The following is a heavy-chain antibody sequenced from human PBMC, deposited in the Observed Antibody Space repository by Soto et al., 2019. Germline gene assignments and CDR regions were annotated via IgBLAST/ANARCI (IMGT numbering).Heavy chain of an antibody. Sequence: ASVKVSCKASGYTFTSYYMHWVRQAPGQGLEWMGIINPSGGSTSYAQKFQGRVTMTRDTSTSTVYMELSSLRSEDTAVYYCARYPYTSYCSDGSCSYDAFDIWGQGTVVTVSS. D-gene: IGHD2-15*01. CDR1: GYTFTSYY. CDR3: ARYPYTSYCSDGSCSYDAFDI. CDR2: INPSGGST. J-gene: IGHJ3*02. V-gene: IGHV1-46*01.